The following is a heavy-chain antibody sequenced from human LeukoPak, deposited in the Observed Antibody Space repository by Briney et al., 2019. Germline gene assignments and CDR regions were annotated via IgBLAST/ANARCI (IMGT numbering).Heavy chain of an antibody. V-gene: IGHV3-23*01. CDR2: ISGSGGST. D-gene: IGHD3-10*01. J-gene: IGHJ5*02. CDR1: GFTFSSYA. CDR3: ASQGGVRGVIKIWFDP. Sequence: PGGSLGLSCAASGFTFSSYAMSWVRQAPGKGLEWVSAISGSGGSTYYADSVKGRFTISRDNSKNTLYLQMNSLRAEDTAVYYCASQGGVRGVIKIWFDPWGQGTLVTVSS.